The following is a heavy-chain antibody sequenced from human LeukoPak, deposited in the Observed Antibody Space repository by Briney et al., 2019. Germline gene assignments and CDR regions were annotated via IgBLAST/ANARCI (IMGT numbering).Heavy chain of an antibody. Sequence: GGSLRLSCAASGFTFSSYWMSWVRQAPGKGLEWVSAISASGGSTYYADSVKGRFTISRDKSKNTLYLQMHSLRAEDTAVYYCAKGSSGSYYPYYFDYWGQGTLVTVSS. D-gene: IGHD3-10*01. V-gene: IGHV3-23*01. J-gene: IGHJ4*02. CDR2: ISASGGST. CDR3: AKGSSGSYYPYYFDY. CDR1: GFTFSSYW.